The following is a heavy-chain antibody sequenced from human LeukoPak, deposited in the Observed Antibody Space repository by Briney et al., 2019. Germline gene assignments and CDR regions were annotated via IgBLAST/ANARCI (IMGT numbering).Heavy chain of an antibody. CDR2: ISWNSGSI. CDR1: RFTFDDYA. Sequence: GGSLRLSCAASRFTFDDYAMHWVRQAPGKGLEWVSGISWNSGSIGYADSVKGRFTISRDNAKNSLYLQMNSLRAEDTALYYCAKEEYYYDSSGYYSGYYYGMDVWGQGTTVTVSS. CDR3: AKEEYYYDSSGYYSGYYYGMDV. J-gene: IGHJ6*02. D-gene: IGHD3-22*01. V-gene: IGHV3-9*01.